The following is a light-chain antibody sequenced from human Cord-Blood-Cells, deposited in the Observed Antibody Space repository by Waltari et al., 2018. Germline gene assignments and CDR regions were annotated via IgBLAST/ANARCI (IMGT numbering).Light chain of an antibody. CDR2: GKS. CDR1: SLRSHY. Sequence: SSELTQDPAVSVALGQTVRITCRGASLRSHYAIWYQQKPGQAPVLVIYGKSNQHSGIPDRLSGYSSGKTAYWTITGAEAEDEADDYCNSRDSSGNQLVWGGGTKLTVL. V-gene: IGLV3-19*01. CDR3: NSRDSSGNQLV. J-gene: IGLJ3*02.